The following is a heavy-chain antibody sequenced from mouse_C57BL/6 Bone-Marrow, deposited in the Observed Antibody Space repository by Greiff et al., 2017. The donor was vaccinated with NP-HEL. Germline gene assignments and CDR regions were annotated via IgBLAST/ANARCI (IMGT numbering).Heavy chain of an antibody. J-gene: IGHJ2*01. CDR1: GYTFTDYY. CDR2: INPYNGGT. CDR3: ARLITGY. V-gene: IGHV1-19*01. Sequence: EVKLVESGPVLVKPGASVKMSCKASGYTFTDYYMNWVKQSHGKSLEWIGVINPYNGGTSYNQKFKGKATLTVDKSSSTAYMELNSLTSEDSAVYYCARLITGYWGQGTTLTVSS.